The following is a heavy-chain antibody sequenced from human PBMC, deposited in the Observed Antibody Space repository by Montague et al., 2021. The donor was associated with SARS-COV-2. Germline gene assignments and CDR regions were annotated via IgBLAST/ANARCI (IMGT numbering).Heavy chain of an antibody. V-gene: IGHV4-59*11. CDR2: FYSCTT. D-gene: IGHD3-10*01. CDR3: ATYGSGTKDDAFDI. Sequence: SETLSLTCTVSGGSISSHYWSWIRQPPGKGLEWIAFYSCTTNNDPSLYSRVTISVDTSKNQYSLKLSSVAATDAAAYYCATYGSGTKDDAFDIWGQGTMVTVSS. CDR1: GGSISSHY. J-gene: IGHJ3*02.